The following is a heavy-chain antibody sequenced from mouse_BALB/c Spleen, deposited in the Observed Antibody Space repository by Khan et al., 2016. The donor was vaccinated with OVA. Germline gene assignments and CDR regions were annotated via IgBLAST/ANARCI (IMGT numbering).Heavy chain of an antibody. CDR3: ERENDYGSSRYARDY. CDR1: GYTFTSYW. Sequence: DLVKPGASVKLSCKASGYTFTSYWINWIKQRPGQGLEWIGRIAPGSGSSYYNEMFKGKATLTVDPSSRTAYIQLSSLSSEDSAVYCCERENDYGSSRYARDYWGQGTSVTVSS. D-gene: IGHD1-1*01. CDR2: IAPGSGSS. V-gene: IGHV1S41*01. J-gene: IGHJ4*01.